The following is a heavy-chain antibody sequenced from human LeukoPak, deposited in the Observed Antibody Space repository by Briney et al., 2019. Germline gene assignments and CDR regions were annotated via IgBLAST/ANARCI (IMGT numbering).Heavy chain of an antibody. CDR3: ARTAMVHWYFDL. Sequence: SETLSHTCTVSGGSISSYYWSWIRQPPGKGLEWIGYIYYSGSTNYNPSLKSRVTISVDTSKNQFSLKLSSVTAADTAVYYCARTAMVHWYFDLWGRGTLVTVSS. CDR1: GGSISSYY. D-gene: IGHD5-18*01. CDR2: IYYSGST. J-gene: IGHJ2*01. V-gene: IGHV4-59*01.